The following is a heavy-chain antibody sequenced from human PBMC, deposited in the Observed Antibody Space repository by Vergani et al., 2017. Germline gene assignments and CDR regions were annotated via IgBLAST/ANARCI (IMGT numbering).Heavy chain of an antibody. D-gene: IGHD2-8*02. CDR3: AVRPRVNLVVGEIVTKMTFDY. CDR1: GESFSSFY. CDR2: INNDGHT. Sequence: QVQLQQWGAGVVKPSGTLSLTCAVFGESFSSFYWSWIRQPQGKGLEWIGEINNDGHTNYNPSLESRVTVSRDTAKNQFSLNLMSVTAADTAMYYCAVRPRVNLVVGEIVTKMTFDYWSQGSLVTVSS. V-gene: IGHV4-34*02. J-gene: IGHJ4*02.